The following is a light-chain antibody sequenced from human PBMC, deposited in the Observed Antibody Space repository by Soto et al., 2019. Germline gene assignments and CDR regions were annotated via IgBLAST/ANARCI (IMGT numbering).Light chain of an antibody. CDR3: QHYGTSPIT. J-gene: IGKJ5*01. V-gene: IGKV3-20*01. CDR1: QSVTYH. CDR2: GAS. Sequence: EIVMTQSPATAPVSPGERVTLSSRASQSVTYHVAWYHQKPGQAPRLLISGASSRATGIPDRFSGSGSATDFTLTISSLEPEDFALYYCQHYGTSPITFGQGTRLEI.